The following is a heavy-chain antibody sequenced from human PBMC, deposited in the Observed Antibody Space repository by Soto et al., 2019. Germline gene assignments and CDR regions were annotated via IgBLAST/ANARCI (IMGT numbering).Heavy chain of an antibody. CDR2: ISAYNGNT. CDR3: ARDSEYSSAPGYMDV. V-gene: IGHV1-18*01. Sequence: GASVKVSCKASGYTFTSYGISWVRQAPGQGLEWMGWISAYNGNTNYAQKLQGRVTMTTDTSTSTAYMELRSLRSDDTAVYYSARDSEYSSAPGYMDVWGKGTTVTVSS. D-gene: IGHD6-6*01. CDR1: GYTFTSYG. J-gene: IGHJ6*03.